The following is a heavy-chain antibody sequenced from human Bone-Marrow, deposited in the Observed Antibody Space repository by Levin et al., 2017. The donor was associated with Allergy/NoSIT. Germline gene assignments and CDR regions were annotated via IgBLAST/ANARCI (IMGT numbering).Heavy chain of an antibody. D-gene: IGHD6-19*01. CDR1: GYPFSGYY. Sequence: GASVKVSCKASGYPFSGYYMHWIRQAPGQGLEWMGWINPNNGATNYAREFQGRVTMTSNTSISTVYLDLSTLRSDDTALYYCARERIAVADSWGQGTLVTVSS. J-gene: IGHJ4*02. CDR3: ARERIAVADS. V-gene: IGHV1-2*02. CDR2: INPNNGAT.